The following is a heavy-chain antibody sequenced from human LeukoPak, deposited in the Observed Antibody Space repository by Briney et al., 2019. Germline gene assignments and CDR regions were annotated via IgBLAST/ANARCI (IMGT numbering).Heavy chain of an antibody. CDR1: GGSISSGSYY. J-gene: IGHJ6*02. CDR3: ATHGDSAPYYYYGMDV. Sequence: SQTLSLTCTVSGGSISSGSYYWSWIRQPPGKGLEWIGYIYNSGSTNYNPSLKSRITISVDTSKNQFSLKLSSVTAADTAVYYCATHGDSAPYYYYGMDVWGQGTAVTVSS. CDR2: IYNSGST. V-gene: IGHV4-61*01. D-gene: IGHD4-17*01.